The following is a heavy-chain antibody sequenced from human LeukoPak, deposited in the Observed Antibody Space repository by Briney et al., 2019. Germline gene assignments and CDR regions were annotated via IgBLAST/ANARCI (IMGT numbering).Heavy chain of an antibody. Sequence: PGGSLRLSCAASGFTFSSYAMSWVRQAPGKGLEWVSAISGSGGSTSYADSVKGRFTISRDNSKNTLSLQMNSLRAEDTAVYYCARHRNYFGSGSSPINNWFDPWGQGTLVTVSS. D-gene: IGHD3-10*01. V-gene: IGHV3-23*01. CDR1: GFTFSSYA. CDR3: ARHRNYFGSGSSPINNWFDP. CDR2: ISGSGGST. J-gene: IGHJ5*02.